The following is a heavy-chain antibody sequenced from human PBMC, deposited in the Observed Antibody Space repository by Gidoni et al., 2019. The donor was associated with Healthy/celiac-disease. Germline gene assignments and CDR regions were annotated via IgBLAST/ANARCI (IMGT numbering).Heavy chain of an antibody. J-gene: IGHJ5*02. CDR2: IWYDGSNK. CDR3: ARDSGSYSWLDP. Sequence: QVQLVESGGGVVQPGRSLRLSCAASGFTFSSYGIHWVRQAPGKGLEWVAVIWYDGSNKYYADSVKGRFTISRDNSKNTLYLQMNSLRAEDTAVYYCARDSGSYSWLDPWGQGTLVTVSS. V-gene: IGHV3-33*01. D-gene: IGHD1-26*01. CDR1: GFTFSSYG.